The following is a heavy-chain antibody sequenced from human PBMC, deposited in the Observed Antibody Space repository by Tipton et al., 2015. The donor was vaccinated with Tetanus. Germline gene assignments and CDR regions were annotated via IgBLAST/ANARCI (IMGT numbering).Heavy chain of an antibody. V-gene: IGHV4-30-4*01. J-gene: IGHJ6*02. CDR2: IYYSGST. CDR1: GDSMTKYY. CDR3: ARDHGITWGGMGYYYGMAV. Sequence: TLSLTCTVSGDSMTKYYWSWIRQPPGKGLESIGYIYYSGSTYYNPSLKSRVTISVDTSKNQFSLRLSSVTAADTAVYYCARDHGITWGGMGYYYGMAVWGQGTTVTVSS. D-gene: IGHD3-16*01.